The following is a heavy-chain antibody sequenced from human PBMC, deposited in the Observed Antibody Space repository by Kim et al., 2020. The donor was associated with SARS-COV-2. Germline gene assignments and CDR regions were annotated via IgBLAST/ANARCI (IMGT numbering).Heavy chain of an antibody. Sequence: ASVKVSCKASGYTFTSYDINWVRQATGQGLEWMGWMNPNSGNTGYAQKFQGRVTMTRNTSISTAYMELSSLRSEDTAVYYCARGGWLETYYYGMDVWGQGTTVTVSS. D-gene: IGHD6-19*01. V-gene: IGHV1-8*01. CDR1: GYTFTSYD. CDR3: ARGGWLETYYYGMDV. CDR2: MNPNSGNT. J-gene: IGHJ6*02.